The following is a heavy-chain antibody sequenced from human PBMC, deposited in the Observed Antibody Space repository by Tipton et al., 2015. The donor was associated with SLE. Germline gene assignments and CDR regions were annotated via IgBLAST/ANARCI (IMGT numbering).Heavy chain of an antibody. CDR2: IYYSGST. CDR3: VRLRSKVLIDY. Sequence: LRLSCAVSGGSLNSGGYSWAWLRQPPGKGPEWIGTIYYSGSTYYYPSLKSRITISVDTSKNQFSLEVRSVTAADTAVYYCVRLRSKVLIDYWGQGTLVTVSS. CDR1: GGSLNSGGYS. D-gene: IGHD2-8*01. J-gene: IGHJ4*02. V-gene: IGHV4-30-2*01.